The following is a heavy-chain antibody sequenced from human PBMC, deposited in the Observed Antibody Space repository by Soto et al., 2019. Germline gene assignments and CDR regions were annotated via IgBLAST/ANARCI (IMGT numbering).Heavy chain of an antibody. Sequence: SETLSLTCAVYGGSFSDYSWTWIRQPPGKGLEWIGEINHSGSTYYNPSPKSRVTISVDTSKNQFSLKLTSVTAADTAVYYCASLHLYDSSGNHWGQGTLVTVS. J-gene: IGHJ5*02. CDR2: INHSGST. D-gene: IGHD3-22*01. CDR3: ASLHLYDSSGNH. V-gene: IGHV4-34*01. CDR1: GGSFSDYS.